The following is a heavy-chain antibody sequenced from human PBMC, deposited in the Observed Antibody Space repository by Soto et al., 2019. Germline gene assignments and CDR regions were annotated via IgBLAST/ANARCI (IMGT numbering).Heavy chain of an antibody. CDR3: ARMGPYTYYDFWSGSGLDY. V-gene: IGHV2-5*01. Sequence: SGPTLVNPTQTLTLTCTFSGFSLSTSGVGVGWIRQPPGKALEWLALIYWNDDKRYSPSLKSRLTTTKDTSKNQVVLTMTNMDPVDTATYYCARMGPYTYYDFWSGSGLDYWGQGTLVTVSS. D-gene: IGHD3-3*01. CDR2: IYWNDDK. CDR1: GFSLSTSGVG. J-gene: IGHJ4*02.